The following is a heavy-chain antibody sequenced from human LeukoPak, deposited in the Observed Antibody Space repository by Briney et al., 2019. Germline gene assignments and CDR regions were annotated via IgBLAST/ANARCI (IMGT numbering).Heavy chain of an antibody. Sequence: SVKVSCKGSGYTLSNHALSWVRQAPGQGLEWMGGIIPIFGTANYAQKFQGRVTITADESTSTAYMELSSLRSEDTAVYYCARGIEFSYYYYYGMDVWGQGTTVTVSS. CDR1: GYTLSNHA. J-gene: IGHJ6*02. CDR3: ARGIEFSYYYYYGMDV. D-gene: IGHD3-10*01. CDR2: IIPIFGTA. V-gene: IGHV1-69*13.